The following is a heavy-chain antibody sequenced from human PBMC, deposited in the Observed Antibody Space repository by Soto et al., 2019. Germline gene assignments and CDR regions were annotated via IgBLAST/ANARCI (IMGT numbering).Heavy chain of an antibody. Sequence: QVQLQQWGAGLLKPSETLSLTCAVYGGSFSGYYWSWIRQPPGKGLEWMGEINHSGSTNYNPSLKSRVTISVDTSKNQFSLQLSSVTAADTAVYYCARGPRVVVAATLSARYYYGMDVWGQGTTVTVSS. CDR3: ARGPRVVVAATLSARYYYGMDV. CDR1: GGSFSGYY. CDR2: INHSGST. V-gene: IGHV4-34*01. D-gene: IGHD2-15*01. J-gene: IGHJ6*02.